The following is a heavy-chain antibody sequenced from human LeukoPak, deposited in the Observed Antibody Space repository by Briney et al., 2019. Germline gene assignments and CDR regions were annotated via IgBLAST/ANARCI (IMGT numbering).Heavy chain of an antibody. V-gene: IGHV3-74*01. Sequence: PGGSLRLSCAASGFTFGSNWMHWVRQAPGKGLVWVSRIRPDGSGSNYADSVKGRFTISRDNAKNTLYLQMNGLRAEDTAIYYCTRGRSGANPNALDIWGQGTMVTVSS. J-gene: IGHJ3*02. CDR2: IRPDGSGS. CDR1: GFTFGSNW. D-gene: IGHD3-10*01. CDR3: TRGRSGANPNALDI.